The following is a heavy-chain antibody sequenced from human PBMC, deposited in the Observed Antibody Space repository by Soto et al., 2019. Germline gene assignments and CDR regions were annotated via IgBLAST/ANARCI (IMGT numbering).Heavy chain of an antibody. CDR1: DGSVSSGTYY. D-gene: IGHD5-12*01. CDR2: IYSSGST. J-gene: IGHJ4*02. CDR3: ARDSLALFDS. Sequence: LSLTCTVSDGSVSSGTYYWTWIRQPPGKGLEWIGYIYSSGSTLYNPSLKSRVIISVDTSMNQFSPKLSSVTAADTAVYYCARDSLALFDSWGQGTLVTVSS. V-gene: IGHV4-61*01.